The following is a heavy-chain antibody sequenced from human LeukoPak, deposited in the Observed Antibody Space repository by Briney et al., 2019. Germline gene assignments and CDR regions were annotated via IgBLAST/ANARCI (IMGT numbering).Heavy chain of an antibody. D-gene: IGHD3-16*01. Sequence: GGSLRLSCAASGFTFSNNAMSWVRQAPGNGLEWVSAISDSGINTYYADSVRGRFTISRDNAKNSLYLQLDSLRAEDTALYYCVRDGPAMLDFDYWGQGALVIVSS. CDR1: GFTFSNNA. J-gene: IGHJ4*02. CDR2: ISDSGINT. V-gene: IGHV3-23*01. CDR3: VRDGPAMLDFDY.